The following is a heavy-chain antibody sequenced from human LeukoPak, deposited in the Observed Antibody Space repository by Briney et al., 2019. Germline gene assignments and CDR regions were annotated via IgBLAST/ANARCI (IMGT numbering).Heavy chain of an antibody. D-gene: IGHD1-26*01. CDR2: IYYSGST. CDR3: ARDLVVGATSPSSSYFDY. J-gene: IGHJ4*02. V-gene: IGHV4-39*07. CDR1: GGSISSSSYY. Sequence: NPSETLSLTCTVSGGSISSSSYYWGWIRQPPGKGLEWIGSIYYSGSTYYNPSLKSRVTKSVDTSKNQFSLKLSSVTAADTAVYYCARDLVVGATSPSSSYFDYWGQGTLVTVSS.